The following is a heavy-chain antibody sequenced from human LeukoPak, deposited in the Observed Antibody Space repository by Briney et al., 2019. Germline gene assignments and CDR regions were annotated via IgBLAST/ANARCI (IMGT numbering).Heavy chain of an antibody. J-gene: IGHJ4*02. CDR2: IYYSGSA. V-gene: IGHV4-30-4*01. Sequence: PSETLSLTCTVSGGSISSGDYYWSWIRQPPGKGLEWIGYIYYSGSAYYNPSLKSRVTISVDTSKNQFSLKLSSVTAADTAVYYCARGRVQSELLTAPDYWGQGTLVTVSS. CDR3: ARGRVQSELLTAPDY. D-gene: IGHD1-26*01. CDR1: GGSISSGDYY.